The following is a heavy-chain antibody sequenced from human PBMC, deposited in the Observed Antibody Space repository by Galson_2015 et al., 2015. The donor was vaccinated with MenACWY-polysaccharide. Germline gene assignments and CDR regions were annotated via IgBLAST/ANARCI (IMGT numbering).Heavy chain of an antibody. D-gene: IGHD2/OR15-2a*01. CDR1: GSTFSNYE. J-gene: IGHJ4*02. V-gene: IGHV3-48*03. CDR2: ISSSGATI. Sequence: SLRLSCAASGSTFSNYEMSWVRQAPGKGLEWISYISSSGATIYYADSVKGRFTISRDNAKNSLYLQMTSLRAEDTAVYYCARGLSTRWGRDFWGQGTLVTVSS. CDR3: ARGLSTRWGRDF.